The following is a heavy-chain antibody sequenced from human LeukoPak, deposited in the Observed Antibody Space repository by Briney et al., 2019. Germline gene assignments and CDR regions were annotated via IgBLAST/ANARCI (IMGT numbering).Heavy chain of an antibody. CDR3: ARVYYYDSSGYWYYFDY. Sequence: KPSETLSLTCTVSGGSISSGGYYWSWIRQHPGKGLEWIGYIYYSGSTYYNPSLKSRVTISVDTSKNQFSLKQSSVTAADTAVYYCARVYYYDSSGYWYYFDYWGQGTLVTVSS. CDR2: IYYSGST. D-gene: IGHD3-22*01. V-gene: IGHV4-31*03. J-gene: IGHJ4*02. CDR1: GGSISSGGYY.